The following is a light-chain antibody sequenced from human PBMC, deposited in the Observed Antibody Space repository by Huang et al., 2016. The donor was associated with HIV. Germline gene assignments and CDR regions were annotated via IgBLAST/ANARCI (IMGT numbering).Light chain of an antibody. CDR3: QQHDNWPWT. CDR1: QSVSIN. V-gene: IGKV3-15*01. CDR2: GPS. Sequence: EIVLTQSPATLSVSPGERATLSCRASQSVSINLAWYQQRLGQAPRFLIYGPSTRASGVHARFSGSGSGTDFTLTINSLQSEDFGVYYCQQHDNWPWTFGQGTKVENK. J-gene: IGKJ1*01.